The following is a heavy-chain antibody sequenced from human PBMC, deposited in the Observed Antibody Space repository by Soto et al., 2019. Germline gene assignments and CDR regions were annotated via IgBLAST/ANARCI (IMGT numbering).Heavy chain of an antibody. D-gene: IGHD3-22*01. CDR3: TTTYYYDSSEWALKDAFDI. CDR2: IKSKTDGGTT. Sequence: GESLKISCAASGFTFSNAWMNWVRQAPGKGLEWVGRIKSKTDGGTTDYAAPVKGRFTISREDSKNTLYLQMNSLKTEDTAVYYCTTTYYYDSSEWALKDAFDIWGQGTMDTVSS. J-gene: IGHJ3*02. V-gene: IGHV3-15*07. CDR1: GFTFSNAW.